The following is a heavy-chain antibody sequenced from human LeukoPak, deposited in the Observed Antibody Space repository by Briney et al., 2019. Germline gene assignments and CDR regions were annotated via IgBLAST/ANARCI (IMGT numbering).Heavy chain of an antibody. CDR3: VSQEVVPH. CDR2: VKEDGTTK. V-gene: IGHV3-7*01. D-gene: IGHD2-15*01. CDR1: GFSFTNYW. Sequence: GGSLRLSCAASGFSFTNYWMSWVRQAPGKGLEWVANVKEDGTTKQYADSVKGRFTISRDNAKNSLYLQMDSLRAEDTAVYYCVSQEVVPHWGQGTLVSVSS. J-gene: IGHJ4*02.